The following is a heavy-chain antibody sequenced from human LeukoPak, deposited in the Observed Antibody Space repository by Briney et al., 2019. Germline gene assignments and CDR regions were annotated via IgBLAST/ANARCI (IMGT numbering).Heavy chain of an antibody. D-gene: IGHD3-16*01. CDR2: INHSGST. CDR1: GGSFSGYY. J-gene: IGHJ4*02. CDR3: ARGVWGSYRNTADY. V-gene: IGHV4-34*01. Sequence: SETLSLTCAVYGGSFSGYYWSWIRQPPGKGLEWIGEINHSGSTNYNPSLKSRVTISVDTSKNQFSLKLSSVTAADTAAYYCARGVWGSYRNTADYWGQGTLVTVSS.